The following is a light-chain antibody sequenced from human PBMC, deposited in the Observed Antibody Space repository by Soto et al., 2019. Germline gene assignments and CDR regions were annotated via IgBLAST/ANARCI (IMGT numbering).Light chain of an antibody. CDR3: QQRSNWRRLT. CDR2: DAS. V-gene: IGKV3-11*01. CDR1: QSVSSY. Sequence: EIVLTQSPATLSSSPGERATLSCRASQSVSSYLAWYQQKPGQAPRLLIYDASNRATGIPARFSGSGSGTDSTLTISSREREDFAVYCCQQRSNWRRLTFGGGTKVEIK. J-gene: IGKJ4*01.